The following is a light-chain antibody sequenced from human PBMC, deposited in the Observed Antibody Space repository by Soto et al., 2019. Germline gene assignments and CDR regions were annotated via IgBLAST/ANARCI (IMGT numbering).Light chain of an antibody. V-gene: IGKV3-15*01. Sequence: EIVMTQSPATLSVSPGERVTLSCRASQSVSSNLAWYQQKPGQAPRLLIHGASTRATGIPARFSGSGSGTEFTLTISSLQSEDFAVYYCQQYHNWPPFTFGQGTKLEIK. CDR1: QSVSSN. CDR2: GAS. CDR3: QQYHNWPPFT. J-gene: IGKJ2*01.